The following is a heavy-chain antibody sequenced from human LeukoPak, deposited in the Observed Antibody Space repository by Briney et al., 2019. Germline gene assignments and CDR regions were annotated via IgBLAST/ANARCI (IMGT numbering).Heavy chain of an antibody. CDR1: GYTFTSYY. J-gene: IGHJ4*02. Sequence: GASVKVSCKASGYTFTSYYMHWVRQAPGQGLEWMGIINPSGGSTSYAQKFQGRVTMTTDTSTSTAYMELRSLRSDDTAVYYCARAGAMVRGVIIFTGGSKNYFDYWGQGTLVTVSS. CDR2: INPSGGST. D-gene: IGHD3-10*01. V-gene: IGHV1-46*01. CDR3: ARAGAMVRGVIIFTGGSKNYFDY.